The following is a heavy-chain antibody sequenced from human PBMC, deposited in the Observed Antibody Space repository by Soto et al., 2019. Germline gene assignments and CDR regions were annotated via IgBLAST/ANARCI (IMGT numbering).Heavy chain of an antibody. Sequence: LILSCAASGFTFSSYAMSWVRQAPGKGLEWVSAISGSGGSTYYADSVKGRFTISRDNSKNTLYLQMNSLRADDTAVYYCAKDLRLIAASIFDYWGKGTLVIVSS. CDR1: GFTFSSYA. CDR2: ISGSGGST. V-gene: IGHV3-23*01. D-gene: IGHD6-25*01. CDR3: AKDLRLIAASIFDY. J-gene: IGHJ4*02.